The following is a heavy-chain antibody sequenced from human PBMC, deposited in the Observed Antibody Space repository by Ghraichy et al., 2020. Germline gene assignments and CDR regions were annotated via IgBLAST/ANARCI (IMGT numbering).Heavy chain of an antibody. V-gene: IGHV3-23*01. D-gene: IGHD3-22*01. CDR3: AKDEAEYYYDNSGYYY. CDR1: GFTFTSYA. J-gene: IGHJ4*01. Sequence: GGSLRLSCAASGFTFTSYAMSWVRQAPGKGLEWVSTISGSGGSTYYADSVKGRFTISRDNSKNTLYLQMNSLRAEDTAVYYCAKDEAEYYYDNSGYYYWGQGTLVTVSS. CDR2: ISGSGGST.